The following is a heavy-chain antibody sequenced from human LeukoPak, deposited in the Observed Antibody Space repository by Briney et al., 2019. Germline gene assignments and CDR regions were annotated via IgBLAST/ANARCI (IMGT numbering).Heavy chain of an antibody. D-gene: IGHD3-22*01. CDR1: GFTVSSNY. CDR3: AKGSKAGKKETYYYDSSGYYLMDY. CDR2: IYSGGST. V-gene: IGHV3-53*01. J-gene: IGHJ4*02. Sequence: PGGSLRLSCAASGFTVSSNYMSWVRQAPGKGLEWVSVIYSGGSTYYADSVKGRFTISRDNSKNTLYLQMNSLRAEDTAVYYCAKGSKAGKKETYYYDSSGYYLMDYWGQGTLVTVSS.